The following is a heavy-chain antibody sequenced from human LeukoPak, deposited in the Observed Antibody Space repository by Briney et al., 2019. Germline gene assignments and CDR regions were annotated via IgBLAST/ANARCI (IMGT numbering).Heavy chain of an antibody. Sequence: SETLSLTCAVYGGSFSGYYWSWIRQPPGKGLEWIGEINHSGSTNYNPSLKSRVTISVDTSKNQFPLKLSSVTAADTAVYYCARGNGFLEWLSEYYFDYWGQGTLVTVSS. D-gene: IGHD3-3*01. CDR2: INHSGST. J-gene: IGHJ4*02. V-gene: IGHV4-34*01. CDR1: GGSFSGYY. CDR3: ARGNGFLEWLSEYYFDY.